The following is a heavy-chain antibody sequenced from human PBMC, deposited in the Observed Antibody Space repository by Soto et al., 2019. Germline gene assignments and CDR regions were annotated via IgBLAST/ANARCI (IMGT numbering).Heavy chain of an antibody. Sequence: SETLSLTCAVSGGSISSSNWWSWVRQPPGKGLEWIGEIYHSGSTNYNPSLKSRVTISVDKSKNQFSLKLSSVTAADTAVYYCARIAVAGPRKSYYYYYYGMDVWGQGTTVTVSS. CDR2: IYHSGST. D-gene: IGHD6-19*01. V-gene: IGHV4-4*02. CDR3: ARIAVAGPRKSYYYYYYGMDV. CDR1: GGSISSSNW. J-gene: IGHJ6*02.